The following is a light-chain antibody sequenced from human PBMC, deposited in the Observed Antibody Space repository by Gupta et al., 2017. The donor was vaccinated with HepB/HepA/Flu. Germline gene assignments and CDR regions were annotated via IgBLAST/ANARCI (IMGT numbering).Light chain of an antibody. CDR1: SSNIGNNA. J-gene: IGLJ2*01. CDR2: YDD. Sequence: QSVLTQPPSVSEAPRQRVTISCSGSSSNIGNNAVNWYQQLPGTAPKLLIYYDDLLPSGVSARFSGSKSGTSASLAISGLQAEDEADYYCAAWDDSLNVVVFGGGTKLTVL. V-gene: IGLV1-36*01. CDR3: AAWDDSLNVVV.